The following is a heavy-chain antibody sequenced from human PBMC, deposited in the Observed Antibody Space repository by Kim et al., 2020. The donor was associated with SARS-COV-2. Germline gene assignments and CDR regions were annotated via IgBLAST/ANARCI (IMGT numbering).Heavy chain of an antibody. CDR3: ARESEGRGSYYGGGAFDY. Sequence: SETLSLTCTVSGGSISSYYWSWIRQPPGKGLEWIGYIYYSGSTNYNPSLKSRVTISVDTSKNQFSLKLSSVTAADTAVYYCARESEGRGSYYGGGAFDY. V-gene: IGHV4-59*01. CDR2: IYYSGST. D-gene: IGHD1-26*01. J-gene: IGHJ4*01. CDR1: GGSISSYY.